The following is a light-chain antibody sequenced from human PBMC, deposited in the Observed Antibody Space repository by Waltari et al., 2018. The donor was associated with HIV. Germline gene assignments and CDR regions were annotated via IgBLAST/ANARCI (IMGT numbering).Light chain of an antibody. V-gene: IGKV1-5*03. CDR2: QAS. CDR3: QQYNPYPLT. CDR1: ESIVSW. Sequence: DSKMTQFPATLSASLGARVTLVCRANESIVSWLAWVAHRPGMRPKLLICQASVLENGVSARFSGSGSGTEFALSMSDLQPDDVATYFCQQYNPYPLTFGGGTTVEF. J-gene: IGKJ4*01.